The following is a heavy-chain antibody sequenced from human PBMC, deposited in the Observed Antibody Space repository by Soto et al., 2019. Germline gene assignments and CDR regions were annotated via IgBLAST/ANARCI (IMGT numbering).Heavy chain of an antibody. V-gene: IGHV3-15*07. Sequence: SVSNAWMNWVRQAPGKGLEWVGRIKSKTDGGTTDYAAPVKGRFTISRDDSKNTLYLQMNSLKTEDTAVYYCTTDPPRGMIVFDYWGQGTLVTVSS. CDR2: IKSKTDGGTT. D-gene: IGHD3-22*01. J-gene: IGHJ4*02. CDR1: SVSNAW. CDR3: TTDPPRGMIVFDY.